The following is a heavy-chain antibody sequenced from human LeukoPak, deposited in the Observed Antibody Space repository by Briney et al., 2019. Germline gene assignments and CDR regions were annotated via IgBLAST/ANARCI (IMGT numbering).Heavy chain of an antibody. J-gene: IGHJ6*03. Sequence: GGSLRLSCAASGFTFSSYAMSWVRQAPGKGLEWVSAISGSGGSTYYADSVKGRFTISRDNSKNTLYLQMNSLRAEDTAVYYCLGDCSSTSCYNYYTDVWGKGTTVTVSS. V-gene: IGHV3-23*01. CDR1: GFTFSSYA. CDR3: LGDCSSTSCYNYYTDV. CDR2: ISGSGGST. D-gene: IGHD2-2*02.